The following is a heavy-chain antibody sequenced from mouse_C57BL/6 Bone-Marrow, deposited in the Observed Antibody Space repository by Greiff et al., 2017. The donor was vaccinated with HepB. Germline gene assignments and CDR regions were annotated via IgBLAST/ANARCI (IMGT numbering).Heavy chain of an antibody. Sequence: ESGPGLVKPSQSLSLTCSVTGYSITSGYYWNWIRQFPGNKLEWMGYISYDGSNNYNPSLKNRISITRDTSKNQFFLKLNSVTTEDTATYYCAREIAVVDAMDYWGQGTSVTVSS. CDR1: GYSITSGYY. V-gene: IGHV3-6*01. CDR3: AREIAVVDAMDY. D-gene: IGHD1-1*01. J-gene: IGHJ4*01. CDR2: ISYDGSN.